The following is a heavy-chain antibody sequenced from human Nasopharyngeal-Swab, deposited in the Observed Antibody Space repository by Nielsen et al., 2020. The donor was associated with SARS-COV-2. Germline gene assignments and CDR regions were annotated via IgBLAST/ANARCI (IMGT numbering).Heavy chain of an antibody. CDR2: IATPTGHP. CDR3: VRDQAMARPNWFDP. V-gene: IGHV7-4-1*02. D-gene: IGHD5-18*01. J-gene: IGHJ5*02. Sequence: ASVKVSCKASGYTFTRYAINWLRQAPGQGPEWMGWIATPTGHPTYAQGFTGRFVFSLDTSVATAYLHINSLKTEDTAIYHCVRDQAMARPNWFDPWGQGTLVTVSS. CDR1: GYTFTRYA.